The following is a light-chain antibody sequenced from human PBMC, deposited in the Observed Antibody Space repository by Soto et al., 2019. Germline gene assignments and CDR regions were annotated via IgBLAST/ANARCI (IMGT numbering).Light chain of an antibody. V-gene: IGKV3-20*01. Sequence: EIVLTQSPGTLSLSPGERATLSCRTSQSVSSRYLAWYQQIPGQAPRLLIYGASSRATGIPDRFSGSGSGTDFTLTISRLEPEDFAVYYCQQYGSSQGYTFGQGTKLEIK. CDR3: QQYGSSQGYT. CDR1: QSVSSRY. J-gene: IGKJ2*01. CDR2: GAS.